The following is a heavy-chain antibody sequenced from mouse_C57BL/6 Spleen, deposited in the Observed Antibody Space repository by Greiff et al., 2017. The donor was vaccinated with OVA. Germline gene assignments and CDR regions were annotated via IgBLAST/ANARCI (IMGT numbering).Heavy chain of an antibody. CDR2: IHPNSGST. CDR1: GYTFTSYW. J-gene: IGHJ2*01. Sequence: VQLQQPGAELVKPGASVKLSCKASGYTFTSYWMHWVKQRPGQGLEWIGMIHPNSGSTNYNAKFKSKATLTVDKSSSTAYMQLSSLTSEDSAVYYCARGDYYGSRSFDYWGQGTTLTVSS. D-gene: IGHD1-1*01. V-gene: IGHV1-64*01. CDR3: ARGDYYGSRSFDY.